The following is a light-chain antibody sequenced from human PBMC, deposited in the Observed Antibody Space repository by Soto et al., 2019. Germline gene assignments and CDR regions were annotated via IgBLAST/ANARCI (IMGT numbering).Light chain of an antibody. J-gene: IGLJ2*01. Sequence: QSVLTQPPSASGTPGQRVTISCSGSSSNIGSNSVNWYQQLPGTAPKLLIYSNNQRPSGVPDRFSGSKSATSASLAISGLQSEDEADYYCAAWDDSLKGPVFGGGTKLTVL. V-gene: IGLV1-44*01. CDR3: AAWDDSLKGPV. CDR1: SSNIGSNS. CDR2: SNN.